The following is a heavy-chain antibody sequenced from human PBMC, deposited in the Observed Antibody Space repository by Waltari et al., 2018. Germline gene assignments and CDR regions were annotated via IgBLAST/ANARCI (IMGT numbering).Heavy chain of an antibody. V-gene: IGHV4-39*01. D-gene: IGHD6-19*01. Sequence: QLQLQESGPGLVKPSETLSLTCTVSGGSISSSSYSWGWIRQPPGKGLEWIGSIYYSGSTYYNPSLKSRVTISVDTSKNQFSLKLSSVTAADTAVYYCALSIAVAAQGGNFDYWGQGTLVTVSS. J-gene: IGHJ4*02. CDR1: GGSISSSSYS. CDR3: ALSIAVAAQGGNFDY. CDR2: IYYSGST.